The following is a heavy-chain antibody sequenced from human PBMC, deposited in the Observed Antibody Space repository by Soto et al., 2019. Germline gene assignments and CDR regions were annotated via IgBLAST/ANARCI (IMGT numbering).Heavy chain of an antibody. D-gene: IGHD6-13*01. CDR3: ARLTPPGSSSLYPAWYFDL. J-gene: IGHJ2*01. CDR1: GGSISSYY. Sequence: QVQLQESGPGLVKPSETLSLTCTVSGGSISSYYWSWIRQPPGKGLEWIGYIYYSGSTNYNPSLKSRVAIPVGTSKNQFSLKRSSVTAADTAVYYCARLTPPGSSSLYPAWYFDLWGRGTLVTVSS. V-gene: IGHV4-59*08. CDR2: IYYSGST.